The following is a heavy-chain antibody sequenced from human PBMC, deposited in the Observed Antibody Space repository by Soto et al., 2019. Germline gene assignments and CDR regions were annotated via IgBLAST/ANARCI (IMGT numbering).Heavy chain of an antibody. Sequence: EVQLLESGGGLVQPGGSLGLSCAASGFTFSSYAMSWVRQAPGKGLEWVSVISGSGDSTYYADSVKGRFTISRDNSKNTLYLQMNSLRAEDTAVYYCARRSSGWYFDYWGQGTLVTVSS. J-gene: IGHJ4*02. CDR1: GFTFSSYA. V-gene: IGHV3-23*01. CDR2: ISGSGDST. CDR3: ARRSSGWYFDY. D-gene: IGHD6-19*01.